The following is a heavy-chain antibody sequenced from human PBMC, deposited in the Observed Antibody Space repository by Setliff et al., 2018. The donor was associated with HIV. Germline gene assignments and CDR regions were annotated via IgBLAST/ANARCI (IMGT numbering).Heavy chain of an antibody. CDR2: IYNSGSTIT. Sequence: SETLSLTCTVSSGSISSHYWTWIRQPPGKGLEYIGYIYNSGSTITNYNPSLNGRVTISLDMSKTQSSLKLNSVTAADTAVYFCARAPTHYFGDNNSPWPDGFDIWGLGTMVTVSS. CDR3: ARAPTHYFGDNNSPWPDGFDI. D-gene: IGHD3-10*01. J-gene: IGHJ3*02. CDR1: SGSISSHY. V-gene: IGHV4-59*11.